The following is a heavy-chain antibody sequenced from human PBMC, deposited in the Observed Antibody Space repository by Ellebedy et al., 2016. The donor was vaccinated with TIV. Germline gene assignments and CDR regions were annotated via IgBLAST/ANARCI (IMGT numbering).Heavy chain of an antibody. CDR3: ARVKATGDQARGLIDA. CDR2: IYYSGST. J-gene: IGHJ5*02. Sequence: LRLSCTVSGGSISSGGYYWSWIRQHPGKGLEWIGYIYYSGSTYYNPSLKSRVIISADISKNQFSLQVSSLTAADTAVYYCARVKATGDQARGLIDAWGQGTLVTVSS. V-gene: IGHV4-31*03. D-gene: IGHD1-26*01. CDR1: GGSISSGGYY.